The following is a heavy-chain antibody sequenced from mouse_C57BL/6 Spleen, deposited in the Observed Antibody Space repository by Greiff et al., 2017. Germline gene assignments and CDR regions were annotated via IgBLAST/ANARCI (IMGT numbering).Heavy chain of an antibody. CDR1: GFTFSSYA. D-gene: IGHD2-5*01. CDR3: TRDRSGIDYSNSYWYFDV. V-gene: IGHV5-9-1*02. CDR2: ISSGGDYI. J-gene: IGHJ1*03. Sequence: EVQRVESGQGLVKPGGSLKLSCAASGFTFSSYAMSWVRQTPEKRLEWVAYISSGGDYIYYEDTVKGRITISRDNARNPLYLQMSSLKSEDTAMYYCTRDRSGIDYSNSYWYFDVWGTGTTVTVSS.